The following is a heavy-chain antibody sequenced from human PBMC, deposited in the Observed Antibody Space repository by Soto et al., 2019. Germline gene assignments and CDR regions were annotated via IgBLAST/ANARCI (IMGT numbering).Heavy chain of an antibody. CDR2: IYHSGST. J-gene: IGHJ4*02. V-gene: IGHV4-4*02. Sequence: QVQLQESGPGLVKPSGTLSLTCAVSGGSISSSNWWSWVRQPPGKGLEWIGEIYHSGSTNYNPSLKSRVTISVDKSKNQFSLQVSSVTAADTAVYFCAKYRRTDAEGYTFDYWGQGALVTVSS. CDR3: AKYRRTDAEGYTFDY. D-gene: IGHD2-15*01. CDR1: GGSISSSNW.